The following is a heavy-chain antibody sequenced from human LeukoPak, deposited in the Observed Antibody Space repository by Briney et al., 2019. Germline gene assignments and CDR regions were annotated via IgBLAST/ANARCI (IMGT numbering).Heavy chain of an antibody. V-gene: IGHV3-23*01. CDR1: GFTFSRYA. CDR2: ISGSAGST. Sequence: GGSLSLSCAASGFTFSRYAMSWVRQAPGKGLEWVSTISGSAGSTYYADSVKGRFTFSRDNSKNTLYLQMNSLRADDTAVYYCAKEWGVDYGLRYWGQGTLVTVSS. J-gene: IGHJ4*02. CDR3: AKEWGVDYGLRY. D-gene: IGHD4-17*01.